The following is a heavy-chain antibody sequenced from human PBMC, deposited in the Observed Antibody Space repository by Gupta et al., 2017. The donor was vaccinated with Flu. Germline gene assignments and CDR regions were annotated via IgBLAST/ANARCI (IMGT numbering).Heavy chain of an antibody. V-gene: IGHV3-11*01. D-gene: IGHD1-1*01. J-gene: IGHJ4*02. CDR3: ARTIYDRGNYFDS. CDR2: ISSSGGNI. Sequence: IRQAPGKGLEWISYISSSGGNINYADSVKGRFTISRDNAKNSLYLQINSLGAEDTAVYYCARTIYDRGNYFDSWGQGTVVTVSS.